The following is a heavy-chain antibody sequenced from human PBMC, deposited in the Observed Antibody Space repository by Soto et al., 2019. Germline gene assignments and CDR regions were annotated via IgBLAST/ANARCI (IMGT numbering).Heavy chain of an antibody. D-gene: IGHD2-15*01. CDR2: IDPSDSYT. CDR3: AAYFSGGSCLYYYYYGMDV. CDR1: GYSFTSYW. J-gene: IGHJ6*02. Sequence: GESLKISCKGSGYSFTSYWISWVRQMPGKGLEWMGRIDPSDSYTNYSPSFQGHVTISADKSISTAYLQWSSLKASDTAMYYWAAYFSGGSCLYYYYYGMDVWGQGNTGTVS. V-gene: IGHV5-10-1*01.